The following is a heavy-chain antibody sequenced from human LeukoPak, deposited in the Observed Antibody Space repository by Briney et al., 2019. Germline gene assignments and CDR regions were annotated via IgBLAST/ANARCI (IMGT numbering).Heavy chain of an antibody. CDR3: ARAGRKTTVTSLPLDY. V-gene: IGHV4-39*07. J-gene: IGHJ4*01. CDR2: IYHSGST. CDR1: GGSISSNSHF. D-gene: IGHD4-17*01. Sequence: PSETLSLTCTVSGGSISSNSHFWGWIRQPPGKGLEWIGSIYHSGSTYYSPSLKSRVTISVDKSKNQFSLKLSSVTAADTAVYYCARAGRKTTVTSLPLDYWGQRTLLTVSS.